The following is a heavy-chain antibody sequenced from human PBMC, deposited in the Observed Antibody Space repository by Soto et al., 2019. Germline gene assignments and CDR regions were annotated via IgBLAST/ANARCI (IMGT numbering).Heavy chain of an antibody. Sequence: QVQLVQSGAEVKKPGASVKVSCKASGYIFNRYVMHWVRQAPGQRPEWMGWIDAGNGKTKYSEKFQGRVTITRDTSASKAYMELTPLRSEDTAVYYCARGRGGYDYWGQGTQVIVSS. CDR2: IDAGNGKT. J-gene: IGHJ4*02. CDR1: GYIFNRYV. CDR3: ARGRGGYDY. D-gene: IGHD6-19*01. V-gene: IGHV1-3*01.